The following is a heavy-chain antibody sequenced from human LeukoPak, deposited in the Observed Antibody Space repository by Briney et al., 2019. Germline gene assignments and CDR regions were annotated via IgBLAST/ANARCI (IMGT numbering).Heavy chain of an antibody. CDR1: GFSFSKYW. D-gene: IGHD3-22*01. Sequence: GGSLRLSCAASGFSFSKYWMHWVRQTPGEGLVWVSRIKEDGTYTSYADSVKGRFTISRDNSKNTLYLQMNSLRAEDTAVYYCASGPYYDGSGYLAHWGQGTLVTVSS. CDR2: IKEDGTYT. V-gene: IGHV3-74*01. J-gene: IGHJ4*02. CDR3: ASGPYYDGSGYLAH.